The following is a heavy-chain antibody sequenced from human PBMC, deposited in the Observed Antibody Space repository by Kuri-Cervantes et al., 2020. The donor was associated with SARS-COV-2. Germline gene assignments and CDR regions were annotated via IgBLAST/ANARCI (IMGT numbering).Heavy chain of an antibody. CDR2: ISSSSSYI. CDR1: GFTFSSYA. J-gene: IGHJ4*02. D-gene: IGHD2-21*02. V-gene: IGHV3-21*01. Sequence: GESLKISCAASGFTFSSYAMSWVRQVPGKGLEWVSSISSSSSYIYYADSVKGRFTISRDNAKNSLYLQMNSLRAEDTAVYYCARAVVVTAMPFGYWGQGTLVTVSS. CDR3: ARAVVVTAMPFGY.